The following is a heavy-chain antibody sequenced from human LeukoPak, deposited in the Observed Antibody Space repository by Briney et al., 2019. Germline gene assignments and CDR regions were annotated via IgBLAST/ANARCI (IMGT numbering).Heavy chain of an antibody. CDR1: EFMFSDYW. Sequence: GGSLRLSCAASEFMFSDYWMSWVRQAPGKGPEWVASINKDGSEEYYADSVKGRFTVSRDNAKNSLFLQMNNLRVEDTAIYYCATYDNWVAGDVWGQGSTVSVSS. D-gene: IGHD1-1*01. V-gene: IGHV3-7*01. CDR2: INKDGSEE. J-gene: IGHJ6*02. CDR3: ATYDNWVAGDV.